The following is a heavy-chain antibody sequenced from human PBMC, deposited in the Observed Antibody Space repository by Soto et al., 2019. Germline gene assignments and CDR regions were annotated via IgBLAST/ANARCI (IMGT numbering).Heavy chain of an antibody. CDR2: IYHSGST. J-gene: IGHJ5*02. D-gene: IGHD3-10*01. CDR1: GDSIDNYY. V-gene: IGHV4-59*01. Sequence: SETLSLACTVSGDSIDNYYWNWIRRPPGGGREWIGNIYHSGSTNYNASIESRVTISIDMQKIQFSLKMTSVTAADAVMYFWARGPYYCAPIICSYNGFDLWSQGTQVTVSS. CDR3: ARGPYYCAPIICSYNGFDL.